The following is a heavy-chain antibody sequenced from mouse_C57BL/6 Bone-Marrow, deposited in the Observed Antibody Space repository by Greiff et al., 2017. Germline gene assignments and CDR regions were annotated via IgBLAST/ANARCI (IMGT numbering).Heavy chain of an antibody. CDR3: TTNYGSSDWYFDV. Sequence: EVKVVESGAELVRPGASVKLSCTASGFNIKDYYMHWVKQRPEQGLEWIGRIDPEDGDPEYAPKFQGKATMTADTSSNTAYLQLISLTSEDTAVYYVTTNYGSSDWYFDVWGTGTTVTVSS. CDR2: IDPEDGDP. D-gene: IGHD1-1*01. V-gene: IGHV14-1*01. CDR1: GFNIKDYY. J-gene: IGHJ1*03.